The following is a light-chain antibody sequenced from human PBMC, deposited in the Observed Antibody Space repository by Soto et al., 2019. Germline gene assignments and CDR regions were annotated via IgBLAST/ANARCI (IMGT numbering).Light chain of an antibody. CDR2: RNN. V-gene: IGLV1-47*01. CDR1: SSNIGSNY. Sequence: QSVLTQPPSASRTPGQRVTISCSGSSSNIGSNYVYWYQQLPGTAPKLLIYRNNQRPSGVPDRFSGSKSGTSASLAISGLRSEDEADYYCAAWDDSLSAYVVFGGGTKVTVL. CDR3: AAWDDSLSAYVV. J-gene: IGLJ2*01.